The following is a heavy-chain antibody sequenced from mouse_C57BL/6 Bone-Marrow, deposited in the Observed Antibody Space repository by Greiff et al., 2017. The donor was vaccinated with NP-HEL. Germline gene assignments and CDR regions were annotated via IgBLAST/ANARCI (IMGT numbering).Heavy chain of an antibody. V-gene: IGHV5-12*01. D-gene: IGHD2-10*01. Sequence: DVHLVESGGGLVQPGGSLKISCAASGFTFSDYYMYWVRQTPEKRLEWVAYISNGGGSTYYPDTVKGRFTISRDNAKNTLYLQMSRLKSEDTAMYYCARSYSSGNYFDYWGQGTTLTVSS. J-gene: IGHJ2*01. CDR1: GFTFSDYY. CDR2: ISNGGGST. CDR3: ARSYSSGNYFDY.